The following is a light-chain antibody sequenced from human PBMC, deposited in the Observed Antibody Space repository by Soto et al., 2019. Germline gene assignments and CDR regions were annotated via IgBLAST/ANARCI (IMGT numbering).Light chain of an antibody. V-gene: IGLV8-61*01. CDR2: STN. J-gene: IGLJ3*02. CDR1: SGSVSTSYY. Sequence: QTVVTQEPSFSVSPGGTVTLTCGLSSGSVSTSYYPSWYQQTPGQAPRTLIYSTNTRSSGVPDSFSGSILGNKAALTITGAQADDESDYYCVLYMGSGIWVFGGGTKVTVL. CDR3: VLYMGSGIWV.